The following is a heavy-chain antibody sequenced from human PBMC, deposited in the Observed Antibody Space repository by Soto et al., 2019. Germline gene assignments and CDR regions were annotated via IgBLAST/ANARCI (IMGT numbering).Heavy chain of an antibody. D-gene: IGHD3-22*01. V-gene: IGHV3-23*01. J-gene: IGHJ4*02. CDR2: ISGSGGST. CDR1: GFTFSSYA. CDR3: AKGEGAWDYYDSSGYYLRDY. Sequence: GGSLRLSCAASGFTFSSYAMSWVRQAPGKGLEWVSAISGSGGSTYYADSVKGRITISRDNSKNTLYLQMNSLRAEDTAVYYCAKGEGAWDYYDSSGYYLRDYWGQGTLVTVSS.